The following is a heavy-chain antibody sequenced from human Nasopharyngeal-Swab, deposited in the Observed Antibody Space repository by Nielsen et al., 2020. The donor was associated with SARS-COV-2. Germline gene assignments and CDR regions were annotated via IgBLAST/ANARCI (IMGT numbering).Heavy chain of an antibody. J-gene: IGHJ4*02. Sequence: SETLSLTCSVSGGSISSTGHYWTWIRQFPDKGLEWIGRISYSGSTHYNAPLKSRVTITIDTSRNQFSLRLSSVTAADTALYYCANEFQYESSPIEADFWGQGLRVTVSS. CDR2: ISYSGST. V-gene: IGHV4-39*01. CDR1: GGSISSTGHY. D-gene: IGHD3-22*01. CDR3: ANEFQYESSPIEADF.